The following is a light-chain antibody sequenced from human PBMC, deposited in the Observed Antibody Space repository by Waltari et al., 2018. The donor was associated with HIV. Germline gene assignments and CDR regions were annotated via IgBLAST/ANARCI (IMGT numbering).Light chain of an antibody. V-gene: IGLV1-47*01. J-gene: IGLJ2*01. CDR3: ATWDDSLSVVV. CDR2: RNN. CDR1: SPTTGSTY. Sequence: SVLTLPPSPSGTPRHRLTIPFSGLSPTTGSTYLYCYQHRPGTAPKLLIYRNNHRPSGVPDRFSGSKSGTSASLAISGLRSEDEADYYCATWDDSLSVVVFGGGTKLTVL.